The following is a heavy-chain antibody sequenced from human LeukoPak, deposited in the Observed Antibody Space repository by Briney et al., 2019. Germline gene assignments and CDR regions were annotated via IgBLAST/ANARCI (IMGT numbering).Heavy chain of an antibody. V-gene: IGHV4-61*01. J-gene: IGHJ4*02. D-gene: IGHD2-21*01. CDR2: IYYSGST. Sequence: SETLSLTCTASGGPVGSGTYCWSWIRQPPGKGLEWIGYIYYSGSTNYNPSLKSRVTISVDTSKNQFSLKLSSVTAADTAVYYCARSVAFDYWGRGTLVTVSS. CDR3: ARSVAFDY. CDR1: GGPVGSGTYC.